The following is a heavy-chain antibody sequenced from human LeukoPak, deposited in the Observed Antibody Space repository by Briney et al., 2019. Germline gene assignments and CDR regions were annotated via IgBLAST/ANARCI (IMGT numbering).Heavy chain of an antibody. J-gene: IGHJ6*02. V-gene: IGHV4-39*07. CDR2: IYYSGST. Sequence: SETLSLTCTASGGSISSSSYYWGWIPQPPGQGLEWIGRIYYSGSTYYNPSLKSRVTISVDTSKNQFSLKLSSVTAADTAVYYCARERGKGATVASPSSYGMDVWGQGTTVTVSS. CDR1: GGSISSSSYY. D-gene: IGHD4-23*01. CDR3: ARERGKGATVASPSSYGMDV.